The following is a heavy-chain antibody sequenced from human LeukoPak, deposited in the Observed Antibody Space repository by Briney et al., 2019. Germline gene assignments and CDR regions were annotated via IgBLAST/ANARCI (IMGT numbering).Heavy chain of an antibody. Sequence: GGSVRLSCAGSGFSFGSYPMSWVRQAPGKGLEWVSSISDFVDNTYYADSVKGRFTISRDNSKNTLYLQMNSLRAEDTAIYYCAKGGDLVATIAFYWGQGTLVTVSS. J-gene: IGHJ4*02. CDR1: GFSFGSYP. V-gene: IGHV3-23*01. CDR2: ISDFVDNT. D-gene: IGHD5-12*01. CDR3: AKGGDLVATIAFY.